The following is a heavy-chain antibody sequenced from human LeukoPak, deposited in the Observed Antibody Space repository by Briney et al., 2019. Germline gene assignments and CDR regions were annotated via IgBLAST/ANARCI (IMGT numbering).Heavy chain of an antibody. Sequence: SETLSLTCTVSGYSISSGYYWGWIRQPPGKGLEWIGSIYHSGSTYYNPSLKSRVTISVDTSKNQFSLKLSSVTAADTAVYYCARNLVGATDYYYYGMDVWGQGTTVTVSS. J-gene: IGHJ6*02. V-gene: IGHV4-38-2*02. D-gene: IGHD1-26*01. CDR3: ARNLVGATDYYYYGMDV. CDR2: IYHSGST. CDR1: GYSISSGYY.